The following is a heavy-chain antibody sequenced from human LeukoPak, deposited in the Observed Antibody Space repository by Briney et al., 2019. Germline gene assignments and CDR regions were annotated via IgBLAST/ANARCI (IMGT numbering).Heavy chain of an antibody. V-gene: IGHV4-34*01. J-gene: IGHJ5*02. CDR1: GGSFSGYY. CDR2: INHSGST. Sequence: LETLSLTCAVYGGSFSGYYWSWIRQPPGKGLEWIGEINHSGSTNYNPSLKSRVTISVDTSKNQFSLKLSSVTAADTAVYYCARATYYYDSSGYYPLNWFDPWGQGTLVTVSS. CDR3: ARATYYYDSSGYYPLNWFDP. D-gene: IGHD3-22*01.